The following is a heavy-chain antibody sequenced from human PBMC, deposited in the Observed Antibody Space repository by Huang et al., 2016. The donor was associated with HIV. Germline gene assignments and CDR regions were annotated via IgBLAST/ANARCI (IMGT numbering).Heavy chain of an antibody. CDR1: GGTVSKYA. V-gene: IGHV1-69*13. Sequence: QVQLVQSGAEVKTPGSSVKVSCKASGGTVSKYAISCVRPAPGQGLEWRGRISSMFGKPNYARKCQGRVTITADDSTSTTYVEVSSLRSEDTALYYCARGQLGSYGDYDVLYWGQGTLVTVSS. CDR2: ISSMFGKP. CDR3: ARGQLGSYGDYDVLY. D-gene: IGHD4-17*01. J-gene: IGHJ4*02.